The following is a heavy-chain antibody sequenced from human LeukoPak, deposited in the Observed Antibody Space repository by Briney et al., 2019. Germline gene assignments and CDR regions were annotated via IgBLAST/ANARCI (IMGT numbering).Heavy chain of an antibody. CDR2: IYDSGST. CDR1: GGSISSYF. V-gene: IGHV4-59*01. Sequence: SVTLSLTCTVSGGSISSYFWSWIRQPPGQGLEWIGYIYDSGSTNYNPSLTSRVTMSVDTSKNQFSLNLSSVAAADTAVYYCARGICTSTNCYNVFDYWGQGALATVSS. D-gene: IGHD2-2*02. CDR3: ARGICTSTNCYNVFDY. J-gene: IGHJ4*02.